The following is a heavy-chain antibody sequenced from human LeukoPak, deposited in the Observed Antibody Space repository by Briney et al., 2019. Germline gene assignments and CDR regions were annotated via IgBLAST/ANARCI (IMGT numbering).Heavy chain of an antibody. CDR2: ISWNSDSV. V-gene: IGHV3-9*01. Sequence: GGSLRLSCAASGFTFDDHGMHWVRQAPGKGLEWVSGISWNSDSVGYADSVKGRFTISRDNAENSLYLQMNSLRAEDTAFYYCARAGGSRYSYAMDVGGQGTTVTVSS. J-gene: IGHJ6*02. D-gene: IGHD3-16*01. CDR1: GFTFDDHG. CDR3: ARAGGSRYSYAMDV.